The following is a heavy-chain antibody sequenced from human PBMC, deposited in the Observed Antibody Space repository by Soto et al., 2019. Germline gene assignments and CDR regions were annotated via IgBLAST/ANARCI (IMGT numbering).Heavy chain of an antibody. J-gene: IGHJ4*02. D-gene: IGHD3-3*01. CDR2: IYYSGST. CDR3: ARAPPYYDFWSGLDY. V-gene: IGHV4-30-4*01. Sequence: SETLSLTCTVSGGSISSGDYYWSWIRQPPGKGLEWIGYIYYSGSTYYNPSLKSRVTISVDTSKNQFSLKLSSVTAADTAVYYCARAPPYYDFWSGLDYWGQGTLVTVSS. CDR1: GGSISSGDYY.